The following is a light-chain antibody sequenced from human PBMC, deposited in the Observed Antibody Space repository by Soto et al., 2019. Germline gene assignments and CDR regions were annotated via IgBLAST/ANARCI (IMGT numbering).Light chain of an antibody. CDR3: AAWDGSLSGRV. J-gene: IGLJ3*02. Sequence: QSVLTQPPSVSGTPGQRVTIYCSGSSSNVGVNYVYWYQHLPGTAPKLLIHTNDQRPSGVPDRFSGSKSGTSASLAISGLRSEDEADYYCAAWDGSLSGRVFGGGTKLTVL. CDR1: SSNVGVNY. CDR2: TND. V-gene: IGLV1-47*02.